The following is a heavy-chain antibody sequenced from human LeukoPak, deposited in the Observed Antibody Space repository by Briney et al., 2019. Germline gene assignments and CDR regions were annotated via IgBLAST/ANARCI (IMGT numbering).Heavy chain of an antibody. V-gene: IGHV3-72*01. CDR3: TRLVGAND. Sequence: PGGSLRLSCAASGFTFSDHAMDWVRQAPGKGLEWVGRIRNKANSYTTEHAASVQGRFTVSRDDSKNSLYLQMNSMKTEDTAVYYCTRLVGANDWGRGTLVTVSS. D-gene: IGHD1-26*01. CDR2: IRNKANSYTT. J-gene: IGHJ4*02. CDR1: GFTFSDHA.